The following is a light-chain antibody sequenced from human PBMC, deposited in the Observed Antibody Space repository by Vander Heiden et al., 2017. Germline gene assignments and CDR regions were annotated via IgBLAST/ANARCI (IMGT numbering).Light chain of an antibody. V-gene: IGKV3-15*01. CDR2: RAS. CDR3: QQCNYWWGYT. CDR1: RSISSN. Sequence: DIDVTQSPATLSASPGERVTLSCRASRSISSNLAWYHQKPGQPPRLLIFRASTRATGIPARFSGNGTGTEFTLTISSLQSEDVGVYYCQQCNYWWGYTFGQGTKVEIK. J-gene: IGKJ2*01.